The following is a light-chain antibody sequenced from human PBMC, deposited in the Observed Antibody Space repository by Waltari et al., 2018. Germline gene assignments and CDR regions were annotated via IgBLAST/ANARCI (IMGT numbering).Light chain of an antibody. J-gene: IGLJ3*02. CDR2: VNSDGSH. V-gene: IGLV4-69*01. Sequence: LVLTQSPSASASLGASVKLTCTLSSGYSRNVITWLQQKPGKAPRYLMKVNSDGSHRKGDDIPDRFSASNSGTEYYVTISSLQSEDEADYYCQTGGHGTWVFGGGTKLTVL. CDR1: SGYSRNV. CDR3: QTGGHGTWV.